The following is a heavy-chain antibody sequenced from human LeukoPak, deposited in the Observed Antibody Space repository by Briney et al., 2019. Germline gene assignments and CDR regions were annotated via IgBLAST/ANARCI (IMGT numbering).Heavy chain of an antibody. CDR2: ISSSSSTI. J-gene: IGHJ4*02. D-gene: IGHD3-10*01. CDR3: ARSGQLGGFGY. Sequence: GGSLRLSCAASGFTFSSYSMNWVRQAPGKGLEWVSYISSSSSTIYYADSVKGRFTISRDNAKNSLYLQMNSLRAEDTAVYYCARSGQLGGFGYWGQGTLVTVSS. V-gene: IGHV3-48*01. CDR1: GFTFSSYS.